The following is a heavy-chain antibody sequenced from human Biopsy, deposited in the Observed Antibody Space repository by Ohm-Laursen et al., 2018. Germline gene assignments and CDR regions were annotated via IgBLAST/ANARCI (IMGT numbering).Heavy chain of an antibody. D-gene: IGHD2-2*02. V-gene: IGHV3-23*01. CDR1: GFTFSSYY. CDR3: AKGGYCTTTSCYMDVDY. Sequence: SLRLSCAASGFTFSSYYMHWVRQAPGKGLEWVSTISGSGGSTYYADSVKGRFTISRDASKDTLYLLMNSLRAEDTAMYYCAKGGYCTTTSCYMDVDYWGQGTLVTVSS. CDR2: ISGSGGST. J-gene: IGHJ4*02.